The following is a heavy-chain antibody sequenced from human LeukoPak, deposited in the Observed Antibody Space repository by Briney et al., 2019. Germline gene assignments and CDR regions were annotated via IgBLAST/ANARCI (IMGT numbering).Heavy chain of an antibody. CDR1: GFTFSSYG. CDR3: AKDPRRGVGFVGATFDY. CDR2: IRYDGSNK. Sequence: GGSLRLSCEASGFTFSSYGMHWVRQAPGKGLEWVAFIRYDGSNKYYADSVKGRFTISRDNSKNTLYLQMNSLRAEDTAVYYCAKDPRRGVGFVGATFDYWGQGTLVTVSS. J-gene: IGHJ4*02. D-gene: IGHD1-26*01. V-gene: IGHV3-30*02.